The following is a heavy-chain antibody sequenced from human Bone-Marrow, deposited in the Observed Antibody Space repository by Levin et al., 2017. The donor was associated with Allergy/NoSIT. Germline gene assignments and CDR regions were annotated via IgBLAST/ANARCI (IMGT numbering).Heavy chain of an antibody. J-gene: IGHJ4*02. CDR1: GFTFSDYG. CDR2: ISYHGGDQ. Sequence: PGGSLRLSCEVSGFTFSDYGLHWVRQAPGKGLEWVAAISYHGGDQYYIDSVKGRFVISRDNSKNTLHLQMHSLRLEDTAVYYCSKDRNSNVFGSGSWNCHFDSWGQGTLVTVSS. CDR3: SKDRNSNVFGSGSWNCHFDS. D-gene: IGHD3-10*01. V-gene: IGHV3-30*18.